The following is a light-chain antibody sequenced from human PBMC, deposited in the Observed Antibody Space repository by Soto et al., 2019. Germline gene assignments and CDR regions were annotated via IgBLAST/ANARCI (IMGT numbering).Light chain of an antibody. Sequence: QSVLTQPPSASGTPGQRVTISCSGSSSNIGSNYVYWYKQLPGTAPKLLVIRNNQRPSGVPDRFSGSKSGTSASLAISGLRSEDEAYYYCATWDVGLSGLVVFGGGTQLTVL. V-gene: IGLV1-47*01. J-gene: IGLJ7*01. CDR3: ATWDVGLSGLVV. CDR1: SSNIGSNY. CDR2: RNN.